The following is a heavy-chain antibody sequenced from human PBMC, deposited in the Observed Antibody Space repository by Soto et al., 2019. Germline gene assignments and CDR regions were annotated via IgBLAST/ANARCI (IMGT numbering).Heavy chain of an antibody. J-gene: IGHJ4*02. CDR1: GFTFSSYS. V-gene: IGHV3-48*02. Sequence: EVQLVESGGGLVQPGGSLRLSCAASGFTFSSYSINWVRQAPGKGLVWVSYISSSSSTIYYADPVKGRFTISRDNAKKPLYLQMSSLRNDDTAVYYCARNYYGSGRHPFHYWGKGTLVTVSS. D-gene: IGHD3-10*01. CDR3: ARNYYGSGRHPFHY. CDR2: ISSSSSTI.